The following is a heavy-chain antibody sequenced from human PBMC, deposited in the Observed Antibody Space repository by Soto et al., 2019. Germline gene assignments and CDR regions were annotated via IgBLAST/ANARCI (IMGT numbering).Heavy chain of an antibody. CDR3: VRRHVSATGIDWSDP. CDR1: GYTFTSYG. J-gene: IGHJ5*02. Sequence: ASVKVSCKASGYTFTSYGSYSVRQATGQRLEWMGWINAANGYTKYSPKFQGRVTITRDTSASTAYMGLSSLRSEDTAVYYCVRRHVSATGIDWSDPGGRGNRVPGSS. D-gene: IGHD2-21*02. CDR2: INAANGYT. V-gene: IGHV1-3*01.